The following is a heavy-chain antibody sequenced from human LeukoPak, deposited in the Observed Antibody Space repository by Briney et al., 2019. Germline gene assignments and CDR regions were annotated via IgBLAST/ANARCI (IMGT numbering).Heavy chain of an antibody. D-gene: IGHD6-13*01. CDR1: GYSISSGYY. J-gene: IGHJ5*02. Sequence: SETLSLTCTVSGYSISSGYYWGWIRQPPGKGLEWIGSIYHSGSTYYNPSLKSRVTISVDTSKNQFSLKLSSVTAADTAVYYCAREARPRSSSFNPWGQGTLVTVSS. V-gene: IGHV4-38-2*02. CDR2: IYHSGST. CDR3: AREARPRSSSFNP.